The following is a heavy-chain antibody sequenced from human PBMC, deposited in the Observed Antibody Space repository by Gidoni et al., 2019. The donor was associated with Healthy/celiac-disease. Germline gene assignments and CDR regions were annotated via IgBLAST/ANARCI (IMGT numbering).Heavy chain of an antibody. V-gene: IGHV3-15*01. CDR3: TTDTLSDCTNGVCYERDY. D-gene: IGHD2-8*01. CDR1: GFTFSNAW. Sequence: EVQLVESGGGLVKPGGSLRLSCAASGFTFSNAWMSWVRQAPGKGLEWVGRIKSKTDGGTTDYAAPVKGRFTISRDDSKNTLYLQMNSLKTEDTAVYYCTTDTLSDCTNGVCYERDYWGQGTLVTVSS. J-gene: IGHJ4*02. CDR2: IKSKTDGGTT.